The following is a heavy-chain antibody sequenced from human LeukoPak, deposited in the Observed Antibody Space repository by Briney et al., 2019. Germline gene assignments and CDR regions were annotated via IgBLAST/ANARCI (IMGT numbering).Heavy chain of an antibody. CDR3: ARGRKYSSFDY. J-gene: IGHJ4*02. V-gene: IGHV4-59*10. Sequence: PSETLSLTCAVYGGSFSGYYWSWIRQPPGKGLEWIGRIYTSGSTNYNPSLKSRVTISVDTSKNQFSLKLSSVTAADTAVYYCARGRKYSSFDYWGQGTLVTVSS. CDR2: IYTSGST. D-gene: IGHD6-6*01. CDR1: GGSFSGYY.